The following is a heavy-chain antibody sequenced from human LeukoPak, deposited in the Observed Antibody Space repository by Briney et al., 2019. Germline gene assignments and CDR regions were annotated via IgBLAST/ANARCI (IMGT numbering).Heavy chain of an antibody. D-gene: IGHD3-10*01. Sequence: SETLSLTCTVSSGSISTSNYYWGWVRQPPGKALEWIGNIFYSGSTYYSPSLKSRVTISLDTSKNQFSLSLRSVTAADTAVYYCARGALLWFGAKMEYYFDYWGQGTPLTVSS. CDR3: ARGALLWFGAKMEYYFDY. CDR1: SGSISTSNYY. J-gene: IGHJ4*02. CDR2: IFYSGST. V-gene: IGHV4-39*07.